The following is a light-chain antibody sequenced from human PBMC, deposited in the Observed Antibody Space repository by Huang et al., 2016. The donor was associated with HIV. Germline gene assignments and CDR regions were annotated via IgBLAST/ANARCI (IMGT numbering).Light chain of an antibody. CDR3: QQYNTWPYT. CDR2: GDS. CDR1: QGVGNN. V-gene: IGKV3-15*01. J-gene: IGKJ2*01. Sequence: EIVMTQSPATLYVSPGERATLSCRASQGVGNNLAWYQQKLGQAPRRLIYGDSARATGLPASFSGSGSGTECTLTISSLQSEDFAVYYCQQYNTWPYTFGQGT.